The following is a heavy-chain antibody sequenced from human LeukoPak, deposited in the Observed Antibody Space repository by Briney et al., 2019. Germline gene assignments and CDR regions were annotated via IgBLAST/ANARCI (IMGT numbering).Heavy chain of an antibody. J-gene: IGHJ4*02. D-gene: IGHD3-10*01. Sequence: SETLSLTSTVSGGSVNSGSYYWRWLRQPPGKGLEWIGYIYYSGSTNYNPSLKSRVTISVDTSKNQFSLKLSSVTAADTAVYYCARDSVVRGRQFDYWGQGTLVTVSS. V-gene: IGHV4-61*01. CDR3: ARDSVVRGRQFDY. CDR1: GGSVNSGSYY. CDR2: IYYSGST.